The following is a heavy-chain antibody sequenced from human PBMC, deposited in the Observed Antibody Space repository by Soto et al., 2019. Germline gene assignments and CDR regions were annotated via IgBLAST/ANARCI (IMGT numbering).Heavy chain of an antibody. CDR1: GFTFSSYA. CDR3: AKDYTRGAIASSSFQH. Sequence: GGSLRLSCAASGFTFSSYAMSWVRQAPGKGLEWVSAISGSGGSTYYADSVKGRFTISRDNSKNTLYLQMNSLRAEDTAVYYCAKDYTRGAIASSSFQHWGQGTLVTVSS. D-gene: IGHD6-6*01. J-gene: IGHJ1*01. V-gene: IGHV3-23*01. CDR2: ISGSGGST.